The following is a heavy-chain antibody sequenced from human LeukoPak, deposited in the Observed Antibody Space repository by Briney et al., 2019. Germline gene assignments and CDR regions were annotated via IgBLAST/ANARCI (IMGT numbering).Heavy chain of an antibody. V-gene: IGHV4-39*07. J-gene: IGHJ4*02. D-gene: IGHD3-10*01. CDR3: ASAAYYYGSGRLPFDY. Sequence: SETLSLTCIVSGDSITRSYYYWDWIRQPPGKRLEWIGSIYYSGSTNYNPSLKSRVTISVDKSKNQFSLKLSSVTAADTAVYYCASAAYYYGSGRLPFDYWGQGTLVTVSS. CDR2: IYYSGST. CDR1: GDSITRSYYY.